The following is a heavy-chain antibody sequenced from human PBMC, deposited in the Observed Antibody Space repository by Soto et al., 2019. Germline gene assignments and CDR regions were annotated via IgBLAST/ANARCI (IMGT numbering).Heavy chain of an antibody. CDR1: GLTFSSYG. CDR2: ISQDGSTK. V-gene: IGHV3-30*18. D-gene: IGHD3-22*01. J-gene: IGHJ2*01. Sequence: QVQLVESGGGVVQPGRSLRLSCAASGLTFSSYGMHWVRQAPGKGLEGVAVISQDGSTKNYADSVRGRFTISRDNSNNTLYLQMDSLRPEDTALYYCAKPFQRSGYYYDFWYFEVWGRGTLVTVSS. CDR3: AKPFQRSGYYYDFWYFEV.